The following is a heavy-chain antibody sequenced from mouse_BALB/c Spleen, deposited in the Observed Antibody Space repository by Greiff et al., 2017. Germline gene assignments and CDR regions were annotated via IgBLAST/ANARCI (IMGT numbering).Heavy chain of an antibody. Sequence: VQLQQSGAELVRPGTSVKVSCKASGYAFTNYLIEWVKQRPGQGLEWIGVINPGSGGTNYNEKFKGKATLTADKSSSTAYMQLSSLTSDDSAVYFCAREEGYGNSREGFAYWGQGTLVTVSA. D-gene: IGHD2-1*01. CDR2: INPGSGGT. CDR3: AREEGYGNSREGFAY. CDR1: GYAFTNYL. J-gene: IGHJ3*01. V-gene: IGHV1-54*01.